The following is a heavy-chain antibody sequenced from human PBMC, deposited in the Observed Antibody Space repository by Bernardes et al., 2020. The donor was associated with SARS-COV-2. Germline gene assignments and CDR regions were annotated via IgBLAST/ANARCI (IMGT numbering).Heavy chain of an antibody. Sequence: SETLSLTCAVYGGSFSGYYWSWIRQPPGKGLEWIGEINHSGSTNYNPSLKSRVTISVDTSKNQFSLKLSSVTAADTAVYYCARGSRRTTVVTRGRYFDYWGQGTLVTVSS. V-gene: IGHV4-34*01. CDR3: ARGSRRTTVVTRGRYFDY. D-gene: IGHD4-17*01. CDR1: GGSFSGYY. CDR2: INHSGST. J-gene: IGHJ4*02.